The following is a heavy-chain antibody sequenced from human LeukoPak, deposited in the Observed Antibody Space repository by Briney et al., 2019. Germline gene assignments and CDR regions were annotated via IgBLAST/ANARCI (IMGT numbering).Heavy chain of an antibody. CDR1: GYTFTSYY. J-gene: IGHJ4*02. V-gene: IGHV1-46*01. D-gene: IGHD3-22*01. Sequence: ASVKVSCKASGYTFTSYYIHWVRQAPGQGLEWMGIISPSGDSTTYAKKFQGRVTMTRDTSTSTVYMELSSLRSEDTAVYYCARDRGGSGYPLGDYWGQGTLVTVSS. CDR2: ISPSGDST. CDR3: ARDRGGSGYPLGDY.